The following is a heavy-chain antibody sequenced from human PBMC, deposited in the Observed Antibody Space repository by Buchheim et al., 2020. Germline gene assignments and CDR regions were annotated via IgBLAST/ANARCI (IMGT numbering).Heavy chain of an antibody. V-gene: IGHV3-48*03. CDR2: ISSSGMTI. CDR3: ARDLRITIFGVVITNYYYGMDV. D-gene: IGHD3-3*01. Sequence: EVQLVESGGGLVQPGGSLRLSCAASGFTFSSYEMNWVRQAPGKGLEWVSYISSSGMTIYYADSVKGRFTISRDNAKNSLYLQMNSLRAEDTAVYYCARDLRITIFGVVITNYYYGMDVWGQGTT. J-gene: IGHJ6*02. CDR1: GFTFSSYE.